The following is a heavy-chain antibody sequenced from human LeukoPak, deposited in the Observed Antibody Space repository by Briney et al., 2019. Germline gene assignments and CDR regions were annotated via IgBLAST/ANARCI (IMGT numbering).Heavy chain of an antibody. D-gene: IGHD1-26*01. J-gene: IGHJ6*01. V-gene: IGHV3-23*01. CDR2: ISGSGDNT. CDR3: AKMKGHPLPKYYMDV. Sequence: GSLRLSCAASGFTFAIYHMSWVRQAPGKGLEWVSGISGSGDNTLYADSVKGRFTISRDNSKNTLYLEMNSLRAEDTTIYYCAKMKGHPLPKYYMDVWGQGTTVTVSS. CDR1: GFTFAIYH.